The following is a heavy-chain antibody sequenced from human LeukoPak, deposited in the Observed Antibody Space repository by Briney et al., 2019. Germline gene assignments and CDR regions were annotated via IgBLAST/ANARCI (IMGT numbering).Heavy chain of an antibody. D-gene: IGHD1-26*01. CDR3: ARSSGSYPWNYYYSGMDV. Sequence: GASVKVSCKASGYTFTSYGINWVRQAPGQGLEWMGWISTYNGNTNYVQKLQGRVTMTTDTSTSTAHMELRSLRSDDTAVYYCARSSGSYPWNYYYSGMDVWGQGTTVTVSS. J-gene: IGHJ6*02. CDR2: ISTYNGNT. V-gene: IGHV1-18*01. CDR1: GYTFTSYG.